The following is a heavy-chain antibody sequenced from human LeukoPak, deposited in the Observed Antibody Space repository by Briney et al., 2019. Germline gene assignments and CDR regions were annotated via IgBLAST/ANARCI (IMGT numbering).Heavy chain of an antibody. J-gene: IGHJ4*02. Sequence: ASVKVSCKVSGYTLTELSMHWVRQAPGKGLEWMGGFDPEDGETIYAQKFQGRVTMTEDTSTDTAYMELSSLRSEDTAAYYCATDMTQDSTPLDYWGQGTLVTVSS. CDR1: GYTLTELS. CDR3: ATDMTQDSTPLDY. V-gene: IGHV1-24*01. D-gene: IGHD2-2*01. CDR2: FDPEDGET.